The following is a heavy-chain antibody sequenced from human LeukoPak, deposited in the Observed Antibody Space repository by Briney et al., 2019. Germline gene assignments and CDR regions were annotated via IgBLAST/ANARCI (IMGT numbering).Heavy chain of an antibody. Sequence: GGSLRLSCAAPGFTFSSYSMNWVRQAPGKGLEWVSSISSSSSYIYYADSVKGRFTISRDNAKNSLYLQMNSPRAEDTAVYYCARDTTGTIDAFDIWGQGTMVTVSS. J-gene: IGHJ3*02. CDR1: GFTFSSYS. D-gene: IGHD1-1*01. V-gene: IGHV3-21*01. CDR3: ARDTTGTIDAFDI. CDR2: ISSSSSYI.